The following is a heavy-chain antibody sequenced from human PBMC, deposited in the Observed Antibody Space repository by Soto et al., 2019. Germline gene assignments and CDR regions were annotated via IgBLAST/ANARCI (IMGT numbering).Heavy chain of an antibody. CDR3: ARDGEGTGRSTPLYYYYYGMDV. J-gene: IGHJ6*02. V-gene: IGHV1-18*01. D-gene: IGHD3-10*01. Sequence: ASVKVSSEASGFTFTSSGISWVLHAPGQGLEWMGWISAYNCNTNYAPKLQSRFTMNSDTTRSTAYMELSILRSDVTPVYYRARDGEGTGRSTPLYYYYYGMDVWGQGTTVTVSS. CDR2: ISAYNCNT. CDR1: GFTFTSSG.